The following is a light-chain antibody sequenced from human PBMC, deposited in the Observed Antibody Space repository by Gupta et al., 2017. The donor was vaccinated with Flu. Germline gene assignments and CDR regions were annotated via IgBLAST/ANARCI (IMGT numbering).Light chain of an antibody. CDR2: SAT. J-gene: IGLJ3*02. V-gene: IGLV7-43*01. CDR1: TGAVTSNND. Sequence: TGAVTSNNDAYWLKPKPGQAPRPLIYSATNKASWNPARFSGSLRGGKAALTLSDVQPEDEADYYCRLYYRGAQIWVFGGGTKLTVL. CDR3: RLYYRGAQIWV.